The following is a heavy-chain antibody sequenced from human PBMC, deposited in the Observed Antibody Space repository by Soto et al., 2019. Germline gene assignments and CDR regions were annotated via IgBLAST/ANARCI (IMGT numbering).Heavy chain of an antibody. CDR3: AKGGGRARDFDY. CDR2: TSYDGNNK. D-gene: IGHD1-26*01. V-gene: IGHV3-30*18. J-gene: IGHJ4*02. Sequence: GGSLRLSCTCSGFTFGNYGMHWVRQAPGKGLEWVASTSYDGNNKYYADSLKGRFTISRDNSKKMVYLQMTSLGPEDTAVYYCAKGGGRARDFDYWGQGALVTVSS. CDR1: GFTFGNYG.